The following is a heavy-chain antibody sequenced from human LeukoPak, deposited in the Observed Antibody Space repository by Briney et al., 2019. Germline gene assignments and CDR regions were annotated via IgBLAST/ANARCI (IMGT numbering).Heavy chain of an antibody. Sequence: GGSLRLSCAASGFTFSSYAMHWVRQAPGKGLEWVAVISYDGSNKYYADSVKGRFTISRDNSKNTLYLQMNSLRAEDTAVYYCARYCSGGSCPHYSYGMDVWGKGTTVTVSS. CDR3: ARYCSGGSCPHYSYGMDV. CDR1: GFTFSSYA. D-gene: IGHD2-15*01. J-gene: IGHJ6*04. V-gene: IGHV3-30*04. CDR2: ISYDGSNK.